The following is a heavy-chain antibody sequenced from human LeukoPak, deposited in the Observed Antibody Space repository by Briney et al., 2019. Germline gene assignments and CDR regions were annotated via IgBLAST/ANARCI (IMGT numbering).Heavy chain of an antibody. CDR1: GYTLTELS. J-gene: IGHJ4*02. CDR2: FDPEDGET. Sequence: ASVKVSCKVSGYTLTELSMHWVRQAPGKGLEWMGGFDPEDGETIYAQKFQGRVTMTEDTSTDTAYMELRSLRSDDTAVYYCARERDTIWGTNNYLDYWGQGTLVTVSS. V-gene: IGHV1-24*01. CDR3: ARERDTIWGTNNYLDY. D-gene: IGHD3-9*01.